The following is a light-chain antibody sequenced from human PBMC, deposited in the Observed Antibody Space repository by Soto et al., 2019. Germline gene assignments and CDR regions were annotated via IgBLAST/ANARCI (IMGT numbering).Light chain of an antibody. CDR2: GAS. J-gene: IGKJ1*01. Sequence: EIVLTQSPGTLSLSPGERATLSCRASQSVSSSYLAWYQQKPGQAPRLLIYGASNRATGLPDRFSGSGSGTDFTLTISRLEPEDFAVYYCQQYGSSGTFGQGTKVDIK. CDR3: QQYGSSGT. V-gene: IGKV3-20*01. CDR1: QSVSSSY.